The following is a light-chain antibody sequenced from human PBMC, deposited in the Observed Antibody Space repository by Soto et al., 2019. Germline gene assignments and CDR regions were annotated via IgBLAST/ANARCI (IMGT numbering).Light chain of an antibody. V-gene: IGKV4-1*01. CDR3: HQYLSAPWT. J-gene: IGKJ1*01. Sequence: DIVMTQSPDSLAVSLGERSTINCESSQTILYSSNNNNYLAWYQQKPGQPPKLLIYCASTRESGVPDRFSGSGSGIDFALTSSSLQAEDVAVYYCHQYLSAPWTVGQGTKVEIK. CDR2: CAS. CDR1: QTILYSSNNNNY.